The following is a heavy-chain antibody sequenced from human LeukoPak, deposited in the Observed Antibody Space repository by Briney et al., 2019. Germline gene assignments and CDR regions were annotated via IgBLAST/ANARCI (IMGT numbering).Heavy chain of an antibody. CDR2: IYYSGST. CDR1: GGSISSYY. V-gene: IGHV4-59*01. Sequence: WETLSLTCTVSGGSISSYYWSWIRQPPGKGLEWIGYIYYSGSTNYNPSLKSRVTISVDTSKNQFSLKLSSVTAADTAVFYWGREGVQVYVFWSGPNCFAPGGR. CDR3: GREGVQVYVFWSGPNCFAP. D-gene: IGHD3-3*01. J-gene: IGHJ2*01.